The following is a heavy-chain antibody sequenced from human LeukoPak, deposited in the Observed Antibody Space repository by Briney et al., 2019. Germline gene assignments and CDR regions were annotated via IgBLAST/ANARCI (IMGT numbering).Heavy chain of an antibody. CDR3: ARQSGSSDFDY. Sequence: GESLKISCRGSGYSFTTYWVGWVRQMPGKGLEWMGIIYPGDSDIRYSPSFQGQVPISADKSISTAYLQWSSLKASDTAMYYCARQSGSSDFDYWGQGTLVTVSS. CDR1: GYSFTTYW. V-gene: IGHV5-51*01. J-gene: IGHJ4*02. CDR2: IYPGDSDI. D-gene: IGHD6-13*01.